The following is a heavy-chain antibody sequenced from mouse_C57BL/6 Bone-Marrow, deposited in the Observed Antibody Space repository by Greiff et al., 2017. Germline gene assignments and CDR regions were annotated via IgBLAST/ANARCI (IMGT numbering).Heavy chain of an antibody. J-gene: IGHJ2*01. CDR2: IWRGGST. V-gene: IGHV2-2*01. Sequence: QVQLKQSGPGLVQPSQRLSITCTVSGFSLTSYGVHWVRQSPGKGLEWLGVIWRGGSTDYNAAFISRLSISKDNSKSQVFFKMNSLQADDTAIYYCAREGYYGSSYPYYFDYWGQGTTLTVSS. D-gene: IGHD1-1*01. CDR1: GFSLTSYG. CDR3: AREGYYGSSYPYYFDY.